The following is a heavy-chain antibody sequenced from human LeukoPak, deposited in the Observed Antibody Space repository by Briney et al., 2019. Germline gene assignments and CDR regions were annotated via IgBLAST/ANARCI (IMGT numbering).Heavy chain of an antibody. CDR2: IYYSGST. V-gene: IGHV4-59*01. D-gene: IGHD3-3*01. J-gene: IGHJ6*03. CDR1: GGSISSYY. Sequence: QPSETLSLTCTVSGGSISSYYWSWIRQPPGKGLEWIGYIYYSGSTNYSPSLKSRVTISVDTSKNQFSLKLSSVTAADTAVYYCASTPYYDFWSGYPGYMDVWGKGTTVTVSS. CDR3: ASTPYYDFWSGYPGYMDV.